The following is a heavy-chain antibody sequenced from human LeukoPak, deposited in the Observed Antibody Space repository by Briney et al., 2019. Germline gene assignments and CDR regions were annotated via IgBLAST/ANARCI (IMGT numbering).Heavy chain of an antibody. CDR1: GYNFATYW. CDR3: AKATKGYNFFDL. J-gene: IGHJ4*02. D-gene: IGHD5-24*01. CDR2: IYPGDSGT. V-gene: IGHV5-51*01. Sequence: GESLKISCEGSGYNFATYWIGWVRQMPGKGLELMGIIYPGDSGTTYSPSFQGQVTISADKSISTAYLQWSSLKASDTAIYYCAKATKGYNFFDLWGQGTLLTVSS.